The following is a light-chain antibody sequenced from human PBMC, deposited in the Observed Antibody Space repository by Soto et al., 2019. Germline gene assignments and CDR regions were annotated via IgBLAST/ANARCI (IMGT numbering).Light chain of an antibody. CDR1: QGVTTN. CDR2: AAS. Sequence: EIIMTQSPGTLSVSPGDRATLSCRAAQGVTTNFAWYQQKSGQSPRLLIYAASTRATGIPARFSGSGSGTEFTLTISSLQSEDFAVYYCQQYNNWPVFGQGTKVDIK. J-gene: IGKJ1*01. CDR3: QQYNNWPV. V-gene: IGKV3-15*01.